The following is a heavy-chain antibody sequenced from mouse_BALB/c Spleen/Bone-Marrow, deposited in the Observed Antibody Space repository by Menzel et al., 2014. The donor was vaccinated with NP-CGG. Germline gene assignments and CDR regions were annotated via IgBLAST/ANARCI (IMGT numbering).Heavy chain of an antibody. J-gene: IGHJ2*01. V-gene: IGHV4-1*02. Sequence: EVQLVESGGGLVQPGGSLKHSCAASGFDFRRYWMSWVRQVPGKGLEWIGEINPESSTINYTPSLKDKFIISRDNAKNTLYLQMSKVRSEDTALYYCARLGYYGYFVDWGQGTTLTVSS. CDR2: INPESSTI. CDR1: GFDFRRYW. D-gene: IGHD2-3*01. CDR3: ARLGYYGYFVD.